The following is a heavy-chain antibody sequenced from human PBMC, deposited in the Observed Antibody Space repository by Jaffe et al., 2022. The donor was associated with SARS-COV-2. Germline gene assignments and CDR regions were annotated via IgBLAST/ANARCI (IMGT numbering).Heavy chain of an antibody. CDR3: ATNTAVMTADI. CDR1: GYKFTSHD. CDR2: IDTRSGKP. Sequence: QVQLVQSGAEVKMPGASVWVSCNTSGYKFTSHDMHWVRQAPGQTFEWLGLIDTRSGKPTSAQKFQGRLVMTRDTSTTTVYMQLNNLMSDDTATYYCATNTAVMTADIWGQGTKVTVSS. D-gene: IGHD2-21*02. J-gene: IGHJ3*02. V-gene: IGHV1-46*01.